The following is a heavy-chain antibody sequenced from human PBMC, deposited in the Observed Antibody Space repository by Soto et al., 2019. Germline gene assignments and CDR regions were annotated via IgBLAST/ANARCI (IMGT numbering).Heavy chain of an antibody. D-gene: IGHD5-12*01. CDR3: ARGRRDGYNFDY. J-gene: IGHJ4*02. Sequence: GASVKVSCKASGYTFTGYYINWVRQATGQGLEWMGWMNPNSGNTGYAQKFQGRVTMTRNTSISTAYMELSSLRSEDTAVYYCARGRRDGYNFDYWGQGTLVTVSS. CDR2: MNPNSGNT. CDR1: GYTFTGYY. V-gene: IGHV1-8*02.